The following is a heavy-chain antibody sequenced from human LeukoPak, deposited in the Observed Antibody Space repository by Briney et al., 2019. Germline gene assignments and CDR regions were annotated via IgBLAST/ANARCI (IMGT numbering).Heavy chain of an antibody. CDR1: GGTFSSYA. Sequence: SVKVSCKASGGTFSSYAISWVRQAPGQGLEWMGGIIPIFGTANYAQKFQGRVTITTDESTSTAYMELSSLRSEDTAVYYCAVAWVAATGPPRWASAPSYYYMDVWGKGTTVTVSS. V-gene: IGHV1-69*05. CDR3: AVAWVAATGPPRWASAPSYYYMDV. J-gene: IGHJ6*03. CDR2: IIPIFGTA. D-gene: IGHD2-15*01.